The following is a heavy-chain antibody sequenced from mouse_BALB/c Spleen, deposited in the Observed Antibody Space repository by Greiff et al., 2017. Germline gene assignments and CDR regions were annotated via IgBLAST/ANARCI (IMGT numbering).Heavy chain of an antibody. CDR2: IWAGGST. Sequence: VQGVESGPGLVAPSQSLSITCTVSGFSFTSYGVHWVRQPPGKGLEWLGVIWAGGSTNYNSALMSRLSISTDNSKSQVFLKMNSLQTDDTAMYYCARGPRVVYAMAYWGQGTSVTVSS. J-gene: IGHJ4*01. V-gene: IGHV2-9*02. CDR3: ARGPRVVYAMAY. CDR1: GFSFTSYG.